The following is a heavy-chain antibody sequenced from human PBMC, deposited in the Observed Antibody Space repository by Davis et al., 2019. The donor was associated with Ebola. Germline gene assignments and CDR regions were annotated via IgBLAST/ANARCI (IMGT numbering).Heavy chain of an antibody. CDR1: GYTFTSYG. J-gene: IGHJ4*02. CDR2: ISAYNGNT. D-gene: IGHD2-15*01. Sequence: AASVKVSCKASGYTFTSYGISWVRQAPGQGLEWMGWISAYNGNTNYAQKLQGRVTMTTDTSTSTAYMEPRSLRSDDTAVYYCARGYCSGGSCYSNDYWGQGTLVTVSS. CDR3: ARGYCSGGSCYSNDY. V-gene: IGHV1-18*01.